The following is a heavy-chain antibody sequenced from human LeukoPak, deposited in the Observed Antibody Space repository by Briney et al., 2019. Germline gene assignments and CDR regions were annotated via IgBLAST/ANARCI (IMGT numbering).Heavy chain of an antibody. CDR2: ISSSSSCI. Sequence: GGSLRLSCAASGFTFSSYSMNWVRQAPGKGLEWVSSISSSSSCIYYAGSVKGRFTISRDNAKNSLYLQMNSLRAEDTAVYYCASTSTRLLWFGELEYNWFDPWGQGTLVTVSS. D-gene: IGHD3-10*01. CDR3: ASTSTRLLWFGELEYNWFDP. V-gene: IGHV3-21*01. CDR1: GFTFSSYS. J-gene: IGHJ5*02.